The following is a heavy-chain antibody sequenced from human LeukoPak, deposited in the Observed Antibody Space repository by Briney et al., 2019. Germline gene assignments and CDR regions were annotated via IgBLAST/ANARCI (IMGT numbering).Heavy chain of an antibody. Sequence: PSETLSLTCTVSGGSISSYYWSWIRQPPGKGLEWIGYIYYSGSTYYNPSLKSRVTISVDTSKNQFSLKLSSVTAADTAVYYCARAQGNWNDYYFDYWGQGTLVTVSS. V-gene: IGHV4-59*12. CDR2: IYYSGST. J-gene: IGHJ4*02. D-gene: IGHD1-1*01. CDR3: ARAQGNWNDYYFDY. CDR1: GGSISSYY.